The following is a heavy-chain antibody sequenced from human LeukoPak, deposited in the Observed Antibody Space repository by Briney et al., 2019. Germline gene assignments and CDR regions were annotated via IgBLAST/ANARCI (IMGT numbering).Heavy chain of an antibody. CDR3: ARDLGGQWLGFYFDY. V-gene: IGHV1-2*06. J-gene: IGHJ4*02. D-gene: IGHD6-19*01. CDR1: GYTFTGYY. CDR2: INPNSGGT. Sequence: GASVKVSCKASGYTFTGYYMHWVRQAPGQGLEWIGRINPNSGGTNYAQKFQGRVTMTRDTSISTAYMELSRLRSDDTAVYYCARDLGGQWLGFYFDYWGQGTLVTVSS.